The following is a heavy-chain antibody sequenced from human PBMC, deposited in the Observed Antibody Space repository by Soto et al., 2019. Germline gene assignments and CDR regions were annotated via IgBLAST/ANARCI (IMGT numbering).Heavy chain of an antibody. J-gene: IGHJ4*02. CDR3: ARTYYDFWSGYSKPLDY. Sequence: GGSLRLSCAASGFTFSSYAMHWVRQAPGKGLEWVAVISYDGSNKYYADSVKGRFTISRDNSKNTLYLQMNSLRAEDTAVYYCARTYYDFWSGYSKPLDYWGQGTLVTVSS. V-gene: IGHV3-30-3*01. CDR2: ISYDGSNK. D-gene: IGHD3-3*01. CDR1: GFTFSSYA.